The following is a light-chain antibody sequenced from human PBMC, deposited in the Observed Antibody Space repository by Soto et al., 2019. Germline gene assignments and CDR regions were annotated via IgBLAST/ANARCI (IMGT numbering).Light chain of an antibody. CDR1: KSNIGSNE. Sequence: QSVLTQPPSASGTPGQRVTISCSGSKSNIGSNEVYWYQQLPGTAPKFLIYADSQRPSGVPDLFSASKSGTSASLTISGLLSEDEAEYYCAVWDDSVFGKIFGGGTKLTVL. V-gene: IGLV1-47*02. CDR3: AVWDDSVFGKI. J-gene: IGLJ2*01. CDR2: ADS.